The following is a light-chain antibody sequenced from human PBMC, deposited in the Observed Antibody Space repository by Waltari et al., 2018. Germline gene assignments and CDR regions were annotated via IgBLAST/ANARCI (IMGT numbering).Light chain of an antibody. CDR3: CSDAGSGTYV. Sequence: QSALTQPASVSGSPGQSITISCTGTSSASWKYNYVPWYQHLPGKVPKVMISEVTKRPSGVSNRFSGSKSGNTASLTISGLQADDEAEYYCCSDAGSGTYVFGTGTKLTVV. J-gene: IGLJ1*01. CDR2: EVT. V-gene: IGLV2-23*02. CDR1: SSASWKYNY.